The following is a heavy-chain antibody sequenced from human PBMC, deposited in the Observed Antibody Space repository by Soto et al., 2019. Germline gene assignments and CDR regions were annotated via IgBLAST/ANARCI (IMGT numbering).Heavy chain of an antibody. J-gene: IGHJ6*02. CDR1: GGSFSGYY. CDR3: ASRFSGSYYYYYYGMDV. Sequence: SETLSLTCAVYGGSFSGYYWSWIRQPPGKGLEWIVEINHSGSTNYNPSLKSRVTISVDTSKNQFSLKLSSVTAADTAVYYCASRFSGSYYYYYYGMDVWGQGTTVTVSS. V-gene: IGHV4-34*01. CDR2: INHSGST. D-gene: IGHD1-26*01.